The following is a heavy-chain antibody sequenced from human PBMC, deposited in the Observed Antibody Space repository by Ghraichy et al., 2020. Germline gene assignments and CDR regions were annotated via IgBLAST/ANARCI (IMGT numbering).Heavy chain of an antibody. D-gene: IGHD6-13*01. CDR3: ARRAVDGYHGSSWYFDY. CDR2: IYYSGST. Sequence: SETLSLTCTVSGGSISSSSYYWGWIRQPPGKGLEWIGSIYYSGSTYYNPSLKSRVTISVDTSKNQFSLKLSSVTAADTAVYYCARRAVDGYHGSSWYFDYWGQGTLVTVSS. V-gene: IGHV4-39*01. J-gene: IGHJ4*02. CDR1: GGSISSSSYY.